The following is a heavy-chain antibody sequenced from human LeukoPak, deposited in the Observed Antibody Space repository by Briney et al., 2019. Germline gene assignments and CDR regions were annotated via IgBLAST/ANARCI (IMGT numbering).Heavy chain of an antibody. Sequence: GGSLRLSCVASGFTFSNAWMNWVRQAPGKGLEWVGQIKSKTDGGTTVYAAPVKGRFTISRDDSKSTLYLQMDSLKTEDTAVYYCTRFCGDDCYSDPHDYFFDYWGQGTLVTVSS. V-gene: IGHV3-15*01. J-gene: IGHJ4*02. D-gene: IGHD2-21*02. CDR1: GFTFSNAW. CDR3: TRFCGDDCYSDPHDYFFDY. CDR2: IKSKTDGGTT.